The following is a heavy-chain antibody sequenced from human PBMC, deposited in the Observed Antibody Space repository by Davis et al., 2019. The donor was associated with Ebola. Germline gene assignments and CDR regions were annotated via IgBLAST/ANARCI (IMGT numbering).Heavy chain of an antibody. CDR2: IYHSGST. J-gene: IGHJ3*02. V-gene: IGHV4-4*02. CDR1: GGSIGSSNW. D-gene: IGHD6-13*01. CDR3: AVSLSSDYAFDI. Sequence: SETLSLTCAVSGGSIGSSNWWSWVRQPPGKGLEWIGEIYHSGSTNYNPSLKSRVTISVDKSKNQFSLKLSSVTAADTAVYYCAVSLSSDYAFDIWGQGTMVTVSS.